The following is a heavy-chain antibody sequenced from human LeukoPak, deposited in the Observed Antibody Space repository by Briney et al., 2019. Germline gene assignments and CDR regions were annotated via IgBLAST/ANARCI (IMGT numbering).Heavy chain of an antibody. V-gene: IGHV3-23*01. CDR2: ISATGGST. CDR1: GFSFNSYA. J-gene: IGHJ4*02. D-gene: IGHD5-12*01. CDR3: ANPQPRKYSGYDPYLFDY. Sequence: GGSLRLSCAASGFSFNSYAMSWVRQAPGKGLEWVSGISATGGSTYHADSVKGRFTFSRDNSKNTLYLQMNSLRAEDTAVYYCANPQPRKYSGYDPYLFDYWGQGTLVTVSS.